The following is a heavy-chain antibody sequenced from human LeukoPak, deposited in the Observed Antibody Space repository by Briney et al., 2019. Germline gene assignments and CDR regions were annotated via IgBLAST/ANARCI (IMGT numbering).Heavy chain of an antibody. D-gene: IGHD6-13*01. CDR3: ARASPTTTLPGIIAAAGTHPFDY. J-gene: IGHJ4*02. CDR2: INHSGST. Sequence: PSETLSLTCAVYGGSFSGYYWSWIRQPPGKGLEWIGEINHSGSTNYNPSLKSRVTISVDTSKNQFSLKLSSVTAADTAVYYCARASPTTTLPGIIAAAGTHPFDYWGQGTLVTVSS. V-gene: IGHV4-34*01. CDR1: GGSFSGYY.